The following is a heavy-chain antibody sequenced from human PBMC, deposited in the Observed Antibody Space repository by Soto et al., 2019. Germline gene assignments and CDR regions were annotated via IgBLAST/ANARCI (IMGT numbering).Heavy chain of an antibody. J-gene: IGHJ4*02. CDR3: ASGVVLVPAAGVY. D-gene: IGHD2-2*01. CDR1: GFTFSSYA. V-gene: IGHV3-30-3*01. Sequence: QVQLVESGGGVVQPGRSLRLSCAASGFTFSSYAMHWVRQAPGKGLEWVAVISYAGSNKYYADSVKGRFTISRDNSKNTLYLQMNSLRAEDTAVYYCASGVVLVPAAGVYWGQGTLVTVSS. CDR2: ISYAGSNK.